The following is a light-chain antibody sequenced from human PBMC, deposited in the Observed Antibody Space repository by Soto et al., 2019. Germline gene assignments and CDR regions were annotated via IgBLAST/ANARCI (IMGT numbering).Light chain of an antibody. CDR3: CSYAGSPRYV. J-gene: IGLJ1*01. CDR1: GSDVGTYNY. Sequence: QSVLTQPRSVSGSPGQSVTISCTGTGSDVGTYNYVSWYLQHPGKAPKVMIYDVSERPSGVPDRFSGSKSGNTASLTISGLQAEDEADYYCCSYAGSPRYVFGTGTKVTVL. CDR2: DVS. V-gene: IGLV2-11*01.